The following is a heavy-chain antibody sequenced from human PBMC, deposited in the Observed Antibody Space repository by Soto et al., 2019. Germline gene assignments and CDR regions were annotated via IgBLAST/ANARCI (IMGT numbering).Heavy chain of an antibody. CDR3: ASPRGPAGGYYYYYYTDV. D-gene: IGHD3-10*01. V-gene: IGHV1-3*01. CDR1: GYTFTSYA. CDR2: INAGNGNT. Sequence: ASVKVSCKASGYTFTSYAMHWVRQAPGQRLEWMGWINAGNGNTKYSQKFQGRVTITRDTSASTAYMELSSLRSEDTAVYYCASPRGPAGGYYYYYYTDVWGKGPTVTVSS. J-gene: IGHJ6*03.